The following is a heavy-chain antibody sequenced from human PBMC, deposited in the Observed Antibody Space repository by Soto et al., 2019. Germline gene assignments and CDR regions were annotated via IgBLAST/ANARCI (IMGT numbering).Heavy chain of an antibody. CDR2: INPSGGST. CDR1: GYTFTSYY. Sequence: QVQLVQSGAEVKKPGASVKVSCKASGYTFTSYYMHWVRQAPGQGLEWMGIINPSGGSTSYAQKFQGRVTMTRDTSTSTVYMELSSLRYEDTAVYYCARQDYYDSSGYYSEAYYYYGMDVWGQGTTVTVSS. J-gene: IGHJ6*02. V-gene: IGHV1-46*01. D-gene: IGHD3-22*01. CDR3: ARQDYYDSSGYYSEAYYYYGMDV.